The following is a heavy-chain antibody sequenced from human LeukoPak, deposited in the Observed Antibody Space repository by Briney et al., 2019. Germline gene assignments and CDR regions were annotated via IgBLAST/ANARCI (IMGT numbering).Heavy chain of an antibody. CDR1: GGSISSYY. D-gene: IGHD6-19*01. CDR2: IYYSGST. CDR3: ARGRQWLVPNHYYYYYYMDV. Sequence: SETLSLTCTVSGGSISSYYWSWIRQPPGKGLEWIGYIYYSGSTNYNPSLKSRVTISVDTSKNQFSLKLSSVTAADTAVYYCARGRQWLVPNHYYYYYYMDVWGKGTTVTISS. V-gene: IGHV4-59*01. J-gene: IGHJ6*03.